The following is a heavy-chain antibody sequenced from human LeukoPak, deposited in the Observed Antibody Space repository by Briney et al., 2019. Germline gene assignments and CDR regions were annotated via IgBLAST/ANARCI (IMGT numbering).Heavy chain of an antibody. CDR3: ARDFDRGDYSLRGAFDI. V-gene: IGHV1-2*02. CDR1: GYTFTGYY. CDR2: INPNSGGT. Sequence: ASVKVSCKASGYTFTGYYMHWVRHAPGQGLEWMGWINPNSGGTNYAQKFQGRVTMTRDTSISTAYMELSRLRSDDTAVYYCARDFDRGDYSLRGAFDIWGQGTMVTVSS. D-gene: IGHD4-11*01. J-gene: IGHJ3*02.